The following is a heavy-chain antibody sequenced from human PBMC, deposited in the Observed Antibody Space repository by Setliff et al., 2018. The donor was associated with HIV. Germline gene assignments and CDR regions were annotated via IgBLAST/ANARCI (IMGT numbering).Heavy chain of an antibody. CDR2: TYSSGST. D-gene: IGHD3-3*01. V-gene: IGHV4-61*09. CDR1: GGSISSDTYH. Sequence: SETLSLTCTVSGGSISSDTYHYSWIRQPAGKGLEWIGQTYSSGSTKCNPSLKSRVTISVDTSKNQFSLKLSSVTAADTAVYYCARTIRREFRTNVGDHYYFYMDVWGKGTTVTVSS. CDR3: ARTIRREFRTNVGDHYYFYMDV. J-gene: IGHJ6*03.